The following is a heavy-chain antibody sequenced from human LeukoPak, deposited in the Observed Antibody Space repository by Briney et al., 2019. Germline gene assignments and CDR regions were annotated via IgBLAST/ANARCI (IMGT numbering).Heavy chain of an antibody. D-gene: IGHD6-19*01. J-gene: IGHJ4*02. V-gene: IGHV4-31*03. Sequence: PSETLSLTCTVSGGSISSGGYYWSWIRQHPGKGLEWIGYIYYSGSTYYNPSLKSRVTISVDTSKNQFSLKLSSVTAADTAVYYCARGSDSSGWYFGYWGQGTLVTVSS. CDR1: GGSISSGGYY. CDR2: IYYSGST. CDR3: ARGSDSSGWYFGY.